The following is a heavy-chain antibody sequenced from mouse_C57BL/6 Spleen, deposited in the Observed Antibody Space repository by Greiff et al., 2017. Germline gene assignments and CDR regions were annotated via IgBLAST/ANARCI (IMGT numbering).Heavy chain of an antibody. Sequence: EVQLVESGGGLVQPKGSLKLSCAASGFSFNTYAMNWVRQAPGKGLEWVARIRSKSNNYATYYADSVKDRFTISRDDSESMLYLQMNNLKTEDTAMYYCVRQAPSEYEGAMDYWGQGTSVTVSS. D-gene: IGHD2-4*01. J-gene: IGHJ4*01. CDR1: GFSFNTYA. CDR2: IRSKSNNYAT. V-gene: IGHV10-1*01. CDR3: VRQAPSEYEGAMDY.